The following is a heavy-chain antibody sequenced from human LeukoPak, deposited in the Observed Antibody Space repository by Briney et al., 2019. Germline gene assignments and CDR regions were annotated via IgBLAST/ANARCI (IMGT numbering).Heavy chain of an antibody. Sequence: ASVKVSCKASGYTFTSYYMHWVRQAPGQGLEWMGWINPNSGGTNYAQKFQGRVTMTRDTSISTAYMDLSRLRSDDTAVYYCARGMGVLVPAATWFDPWGQGTLVTVSS. CDR2: INPNSGGT. D-gene: IGHD2-2*01. CDR3: ARGMGVLVPAATWFDP. CDR1: GYTFTSYY. J-gene: IGHJ5*02. V-gene: IGHV1-2*02.